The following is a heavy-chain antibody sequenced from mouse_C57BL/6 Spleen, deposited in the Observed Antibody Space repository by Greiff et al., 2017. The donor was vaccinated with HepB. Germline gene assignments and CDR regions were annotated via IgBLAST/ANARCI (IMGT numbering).Heavy chain of an antibody. CDR3: TRTPYGSPYYFDY. V-gene: IGHV1-15*01. D-gene: IGHD1-1*01. Sequence: QVQLQQSGAELVRPGASVTLSCKASGYTFTDYEMHWVKQTPVHGLEWIGAIDPETGGTAYNQKFKGKAILTADKSSSTAYMELRSLTSEDSAVYYCTRTPYGSPYYFDYWGQGTTLTVSS. J-gene: IGHJ2*01. CDR2: IDPETGGT. CDR1: GYTFTDYE.